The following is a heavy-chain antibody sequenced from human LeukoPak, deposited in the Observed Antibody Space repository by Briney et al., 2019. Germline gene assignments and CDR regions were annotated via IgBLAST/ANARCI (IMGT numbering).Heavy chain of an antibody. V-gene: IGHV3-48*04. J-gene: IGHJ4*02. Sequence: GGSLTLSCKASGFTFSSYSMNWVRQAPGQGLEWISYISSSSSTIYYADSVKGRFTISRDNAKNSLYLQMNSLRAEDTAVYYCARALRSHDFWSGYYKAESFDYWGQGTLVTVSS. D-gene: IGHD3-3*01. CDR2: ISSSSSTI. CDR1: GFTFSSYS. CDR3: ARALRSHDFWSGYYKAESFDY.